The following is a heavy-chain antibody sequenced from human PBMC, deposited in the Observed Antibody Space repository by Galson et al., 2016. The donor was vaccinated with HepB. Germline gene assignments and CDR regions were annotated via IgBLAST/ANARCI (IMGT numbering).Heavy chain of an antibody. D-gene: IGHD1-14*01. J-gene: IGHJ4*02. CDR3: ARGVDDSHITEFVYFDH. Sequence: TLSLTCSVSGGSISNGDLYWSWIRQYPGKGLAWIGYIYYSGITEYNPSLKSRVTISAATSKKQFSRRPSSVTAADTAVYFCARGVDDSHITEFVYFDHWGQGALVTVSS. CDR2: IYYSGIT. CDR1: GGSISNGDLY. V-gene: IGHV4-31*03.